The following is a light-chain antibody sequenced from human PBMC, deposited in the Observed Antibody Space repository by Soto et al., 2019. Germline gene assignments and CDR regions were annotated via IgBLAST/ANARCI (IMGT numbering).Light chain of an antibody. Sequence: EIVLTQSPGTLSLSPGQRATLSCRASQFVGTYLAWYQQKPGQAPRLLIFDASKRATGIPARFSGSGSGTDFTLTISSLEPEDFATYYCQQSYSTPYTFGQGTKLEIK. CDR2: DAS. V-gene: IGKV3-11*01. CDR1: QFVGTY. J-gene: IGKJ2*01. CDR3: QQSYSTPYT.